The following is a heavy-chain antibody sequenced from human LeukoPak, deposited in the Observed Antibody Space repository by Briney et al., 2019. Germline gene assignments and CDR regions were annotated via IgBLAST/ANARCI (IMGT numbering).Heavy chain of an antibody. CDR1: GYTLTELS. J-gene: IGHJ4*02. CDR3: AREPDYYDSSGYYSITY. Sequence: ASVKVSCKVSGYTLTELSMHWVRQAPGKGLEWMGGFDPEDGETIYAQKFQGRVTMTEDTSTDTAYMELSSLRSEDTAVYYCAREPDYYDSSGYYSITYWGQGTLVTVSS. D-gene: IGHD3-22*01. V-gene: IGHV1-24*01. CDR2: FDPEDGET.